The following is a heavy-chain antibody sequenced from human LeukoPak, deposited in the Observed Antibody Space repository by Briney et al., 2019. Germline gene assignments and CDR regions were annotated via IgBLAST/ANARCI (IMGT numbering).Heavy chain of an antibody. CDR3: ARELRSSSSPWFDP. CDR2: IYTSGST. V-gene: IGHV4-4*07. CDR1: GGSISSYY. D-gene: IGHD6-6*01. J-gene: IGHJ5*02. Sequence: SETLSLTCTVSGGSISSYYWSWIRQPAGKGLEWIGRIYTSGSTNYNPSLKSRVTISVDTSKNQFSLKLSSVTAADTAVYYCARELRSSSSPWFDPWGQGTLVTVSS.